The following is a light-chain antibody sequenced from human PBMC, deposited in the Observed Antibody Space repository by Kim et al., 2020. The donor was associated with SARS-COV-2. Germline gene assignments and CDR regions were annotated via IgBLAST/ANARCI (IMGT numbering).Light chain of an antibody. Sequence: SVARGQTARITCGGNNIGSKNVRWYQQKPGQAPVLVIYRDSNRPSGIPERFSGSNSGNTATLTISRAQAGDEADYYCQVWDSSTAVFGGGTQLTVL. J-gene: IGLJ7*01. V-gene: IGLV3-9*01. CDR3: QVWDSSTAV. CDR2: RDS. CDR1: NIGSKN.